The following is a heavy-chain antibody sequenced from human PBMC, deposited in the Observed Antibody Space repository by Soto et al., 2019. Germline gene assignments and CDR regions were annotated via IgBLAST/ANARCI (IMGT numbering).Heavy chain of an antibody. J-gene: IGHJ6*02. D-gene: IGHD6-19*01. Sequence: ASVKVSCKASGYIFTSYAMYWVRQAPGQRLEWMGRINAGNGYTKYSQKFQGRVTITRDTSASTGYMEVSSLGSEDTAVYYCARGPQVAVAGSPTDFQYFGMDVWGPGTTVTVSS. CDR2: INAGNGYT. CDR3: ARGPQVAVAGSPTDFQYFGMDV. CDR1: GYIFTSYA. V-gene: IGHV1-3*01.